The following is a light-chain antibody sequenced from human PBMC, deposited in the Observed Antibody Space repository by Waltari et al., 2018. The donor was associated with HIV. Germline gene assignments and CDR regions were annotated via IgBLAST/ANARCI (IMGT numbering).Light chain of an antibody. J-gene: IGLJ3*02. CDR1: TNDVGRYEY. V-gene: IGLV2-14*03. Sequence: QSALTQPASVSGSPGQSITISCTGTTNDVGRYEYVSWYQQHPGKAPKLLSYDVTYRPAGVSTRFSGSKSGNTASLTVSGLQAEDEADYYCNSYTSTDRWVFGGGTKLTVL. CDR3: NSYTSTDRWV. CDR2: DVT.